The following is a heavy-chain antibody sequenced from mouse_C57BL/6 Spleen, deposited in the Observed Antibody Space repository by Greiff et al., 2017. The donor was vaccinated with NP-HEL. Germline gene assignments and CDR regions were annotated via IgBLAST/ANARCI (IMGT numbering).Heavy chain of an antibody. CDR3: ARPGYGSSYDYAMDY. Sequence: EVQLVESGGGLVKPGGSLKLSCAASGFTFSDYGMHWVRQAPEKGLEWVAYISSGSSTIYYADTVKGRFTISRDNAKNTLFLQMTSLRSEDTAMYYCARPGYGSSYDYAMDYWGQGTSVTVSS. CDR2: ISSGSSTI. CDR1: GFTFSDYG. V-gene: IGHV5-17*01. J-gene: IGHJ4*01. D-gene: IGHD1-1*01.